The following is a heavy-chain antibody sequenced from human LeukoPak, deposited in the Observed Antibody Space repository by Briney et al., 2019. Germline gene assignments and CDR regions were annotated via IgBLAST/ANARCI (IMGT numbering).Heavy chain of an antibody. J-gene: IGHJ4*02. D-gene: IGHD1-26*01. CDR1: GFTFSSYA. Sequence: GGSLRLSCAASGFTFSSYAMSWVRQAPGKGLEWVSAISGSGGSTYYADSVKGRFTISRDNSKNTLYLQMGSLRAEDMAVYYCAGGNGGSSHYGHFDYWGQGPLVPVPS. V-gene: IGHV3-23*01. CDR3: AGGNGGSSHYGHFDY. CDR2: ISGSGGST.